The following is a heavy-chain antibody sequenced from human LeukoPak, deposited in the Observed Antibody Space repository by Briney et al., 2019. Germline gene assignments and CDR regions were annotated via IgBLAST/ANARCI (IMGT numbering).Heavy chain of an antibody. Sequence: ASVKVSCKASGYTFTGYYMHWVRQAPGQGLEWMGRIIPILGIANYAQKLQGRVTMTTDTSTSTAYMELRSLRSDDTAVYYCARDRSGSYPDYWGQGTLVTVSS. CDR2: IIPILGIA. CDR3: ARDRSGSYPDY. V-gene: IGHV1-18*04. J-gene: IGHJ4*02. CDR1: GYTFTGYY. D-gene: IGHD1-26*01.